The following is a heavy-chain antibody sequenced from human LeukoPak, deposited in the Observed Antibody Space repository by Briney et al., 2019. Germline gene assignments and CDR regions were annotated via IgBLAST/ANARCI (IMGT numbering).Heavy chain of an antibody. D-gene: IGHD1-26*01. V-gene: IGHV3-15*01. CDR2: IKSKRDGETT. CDR1: GFTFSYVW. J-gene: IGHJ4*02. CDR3: TTEYTYSYYFDY. Sequence: PGGSLRLSCAASGFTFSYVWMSWVRQVPGKGLERVGRIKSKRDGETTDYTAPVKGRFTISRDDSKTTLYLQMNSLKTEDTAVYYCTTEYTYSYYFDYWGQGTLVTVSS.